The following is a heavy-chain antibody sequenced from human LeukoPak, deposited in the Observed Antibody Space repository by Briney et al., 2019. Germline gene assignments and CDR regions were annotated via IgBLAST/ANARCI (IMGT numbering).Heavy chain of an antibody. CDR1: GYTFTGYY. J-gene: IGHJ4*02. CDR3: ARVPLYYDSSGYYSETFDY. Sequence: GASVKVSCKASGYTFTGYYMHWVRQAPGQGLEWMGWINPNSGGTNYAQKFQGRVTMTRDTSISTAYMELSRLRSDDTAAYYCARVPLYYDSSGYYSETFDYWGQGTLVTVSS. CDR2: INPNSGGT. V-gene: IGHV1-2*02. D-gene: IGHD3-22*01.